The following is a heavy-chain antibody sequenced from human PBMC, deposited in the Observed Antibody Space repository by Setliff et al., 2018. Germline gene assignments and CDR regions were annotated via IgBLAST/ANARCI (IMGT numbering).Heavy chain of an antibody. J-gene: IGHJ4*02. V-gene: IGHV4-34*01. CDR3: ARGRNVASRLLDS. D-gene: IGHD6-6*01. CDR2: ITHTGSTGST. Sequence: SETLSLTCAASGGTFTYYYWTWNRQSPAKGLEWIGEITHTGSTGSTRYNPSLMSRGTMSIDTSKNQFSLTVTSMTAADTAVYYCARGRNVASRLLDSWGQGTLVTVSS. CDR1: GGTFTYYY.